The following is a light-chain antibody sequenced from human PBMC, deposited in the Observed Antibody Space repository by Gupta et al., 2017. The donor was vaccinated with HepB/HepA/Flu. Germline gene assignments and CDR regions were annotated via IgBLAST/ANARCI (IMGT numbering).Light chain of an antibody. CDR3: QQYHSDPWT. Sequence: DIVMTQSPDSLAVSLGERATINCKSSQSVFYSPNNKNYLAWFQQKPGQPPKLLIYWASVRESGVPDRFSGSGSGADFTLTISSLQAEDVAVYYCQQYHSDPWTFGQGTKVEIK. V-gene: IGKV4-1*01. CDR2: WAS. J-gene: IGKJ1*01. CDR1: QSVFYSPNNKNY.